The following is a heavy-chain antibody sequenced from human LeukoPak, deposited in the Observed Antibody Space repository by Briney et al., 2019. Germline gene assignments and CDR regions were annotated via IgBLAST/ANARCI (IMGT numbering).Heavy chain of an antibody. V-gene: IGHV1-2*02. CDR1: GYTFSVYW. CDR3: TRGVLLQGRGAFDI. Sequence: ASVKVSCKASGYTFSVYWIHWVRLAPRQGLEWMGWINPNSAGTNFAQKFQGRVTMTRDTSISTVYMELSRLNSDDTAVYYCTRGVLLQGRGAFDIWGQGTMVTVSS. CDR2: INPNSAGT. J-gene: IGHJ3*02. D-gene: IGHD2-15*01.